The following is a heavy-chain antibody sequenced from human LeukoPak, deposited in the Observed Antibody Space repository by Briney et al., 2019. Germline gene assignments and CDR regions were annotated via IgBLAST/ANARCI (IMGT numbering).Heavy chain of an antibody. CDR2: ISHDGII. CDR1: GFTFSSYV. CDR3: ARDWVYKIDY. V-gene: IGHV3-74*01. Sequence: AGGSLRPSCETAGFTFSSYVMHWVRRTPGKGLVWVSRISHDGIISYADSVKGRFTISRDNAKNTLILQMNSLRVEDTAVYYCARDWVYKIDYWGRGTLVTVSS. D-gene: IGHD5-24*01. J-gene: IGHJ4*02.